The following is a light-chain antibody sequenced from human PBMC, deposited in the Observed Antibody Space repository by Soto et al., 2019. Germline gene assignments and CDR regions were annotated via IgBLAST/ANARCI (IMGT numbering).Light chain of an antibody. V-gene: IGKV4-1*01. Sequence: DIVMTQSPDSLAVSLGERATINCKSSQTILYSSNNKNYLAWYQQKPGQPPKLLIYWASTRESGVPDRFSGSGSGTDFTLTITRLQAEDVAVYYCQQHYDTPLTFGGGTKVEIK. CDR2: WAS. CDR3: QQHYDTPLT. J-gene: IGKJ4*01. CDR1: QTILYSSNNKNY.